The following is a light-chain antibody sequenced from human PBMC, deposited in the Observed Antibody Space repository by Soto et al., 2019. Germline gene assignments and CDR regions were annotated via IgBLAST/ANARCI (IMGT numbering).Light chain of an antibody. J-gene: IGLJ2*01. CDR2: TNY. CDR1: SSNIGSNT. V-gene: IGLV1-44*01. Sequence: QSALTQPPSASGTPGQRVTISCSGSSSNIGSNTVSWYQQLPGTAPKLLIYTNYQRPSGVPDRFSGSKSGTSASLAISGLQSEDEADYYCAVWDDSLSAVVFGGGTKVTVL. CDR3: AVWDDSLSAVV.